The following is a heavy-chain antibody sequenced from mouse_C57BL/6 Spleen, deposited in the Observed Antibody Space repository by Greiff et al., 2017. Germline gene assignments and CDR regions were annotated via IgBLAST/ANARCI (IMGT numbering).Heavy chain of an antibody. CDR2: ISYDGSN. D-gene: IGHD4-1*01. Sequence: EVKLMESGPGLVKPSQSLSLTCSVTGYSITSGYYWNWIRQFPGNKLEWMGYISYDGSNNYNPSLKNRISITRDTSKNQFFLKLNSVTTEDTATYYCARDTQLTGTYYWGQGTSVTVSS. V-gene: IGHV3-6*01. CDR1: GYSITSGYY. J-gene: IGHJ4*01. CDR3: ARDTQLTGTYY.